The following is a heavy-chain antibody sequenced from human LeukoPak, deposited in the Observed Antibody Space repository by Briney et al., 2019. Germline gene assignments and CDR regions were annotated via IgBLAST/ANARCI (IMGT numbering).Heavy chain of an antibody. CDR2: ISGSGGST. V-gene: IGHV3-23*01. Sequence: GGSLRLSCAASGFAFSSYAMSWVRQAPGKGLEWVSAISGSGGSTYYADSVKGRFTISRDNSKNTLYLQMNSLRAEDTAVYYCAKDVGYCSSTSCPFWFDPWGQGTLVTVSS. CDR1: GFAFSSYA. CDR3: AKDVGYCSSTSCPFWFDP. D-gene: IGHD2-2*01. J-gene: IGHJ5*02.